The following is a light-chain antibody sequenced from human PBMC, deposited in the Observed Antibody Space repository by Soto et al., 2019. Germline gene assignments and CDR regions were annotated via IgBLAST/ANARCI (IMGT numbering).Light chain of an antibody. Sequence: QPVLTQPPSVSGAPGQKVIISCTGSSSNIGAGYDVHWYQQLPGTAPKPLIYGNSNRPSGVPDRLSGSKSGTSASLAITGLQVEDEADYYCQSYDSSLSAAVFGGGTKLTVL. V-gene: IGLV1-40*01. CDR3: QSYDSSLSAAV. CDR1: SSNIGAGYD. CDR2: GNS. J-gene: IGLJ2*01.